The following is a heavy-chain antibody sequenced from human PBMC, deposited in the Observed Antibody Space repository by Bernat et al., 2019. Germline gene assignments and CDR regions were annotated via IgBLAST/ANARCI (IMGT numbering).Heavy chain of an antibody. CDR2: IIPIFGTA. V-gene: IGHV1-69*01. CDR3: ARGDSSSYYYYYYYMDV. D-gene: IGHD6-13*01. Sequence: QVQLVQSGAEVKKPGSSVKVSCKASGGTFSSYAISWVRQAPGQGLEWMGGIIPIFGTANYAQKVQGRVTITADESTSTAYMELSSLRSEDTAVYYCARGDSSSYYYYYYYMDVWGKGTTVTVSS. J-gene: IGHJ6*03. CDR1: GGTFSSYA.